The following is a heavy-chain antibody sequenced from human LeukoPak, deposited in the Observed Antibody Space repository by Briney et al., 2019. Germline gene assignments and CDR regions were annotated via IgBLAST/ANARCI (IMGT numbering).Heavy chain of an antibody. J-gene: IGHJ4*02. V-gene: IGHV3-33*06. D-gene: IGHD6-19*01. CDR2: IWYDGKNK. Sequence: PGGSLRLSCAASGFTFSKYGMHWVRQAPGKGLEWVAVIWYDGKNKYYADSVKGRFTISRDNSKNTLYLEMNSLRADDTAVYYCAEDRAVAGTDARYYFDYWGQGTLVTVSA. CDR3: AEDRAVAGTDARYYFDY. CDR1: GFTFSKYG.